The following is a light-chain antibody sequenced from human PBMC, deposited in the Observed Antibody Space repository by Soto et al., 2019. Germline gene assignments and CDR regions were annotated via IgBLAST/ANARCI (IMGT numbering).Light chain of an antibody. CDR1: QSVSSSH. CDR2: GAS. Sequence: EIVLTQSPGTLSLSPGERATLSCRASQSVSSSHLAWYQQKPGQAPRLLIYGASSRAAGIPDRFSGSGSGTDFTLTISRLEPEDFAVYYCQQYGSSLWTVGQRTKVEIK. V-gene: IGKV3-20*01. J-gene: IGKJ1*01. CDR3: QQYGSSLWT.